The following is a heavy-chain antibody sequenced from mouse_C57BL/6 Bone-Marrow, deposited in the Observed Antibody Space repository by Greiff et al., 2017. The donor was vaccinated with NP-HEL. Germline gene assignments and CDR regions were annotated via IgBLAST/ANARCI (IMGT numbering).Heavy chain of an antibody. D-gene: IGHD2-2*01. V-gene: IGHV1-81*01. CDR3: ARSRWLPAWFAY. J-gene: IGHJ3*01. CDR2: IYPRSGNT. Sequence: VKLQESGAELARPGASVKLSCKASGYTFTSYGISWVKQRTGQGLEWIGEIYPRSGNTYYNEKFKGKATLTADKSSSTAYMELRSLTSEDSAVYFCARSRWLPAWFAYWGQGTLVTVSA. CDR1: GYTFTSYG.